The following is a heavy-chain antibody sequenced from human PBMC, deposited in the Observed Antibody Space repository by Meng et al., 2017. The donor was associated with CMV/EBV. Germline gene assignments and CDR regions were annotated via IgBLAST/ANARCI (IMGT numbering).Heavy chain of an antibody. J-gene: IGHJ6*02. D-gene: IGHD3-10*01. V-gene: IGHV3-23*01. CDR2: ISGSGGST. CDR1: GFTFSGSA. Sequence: GESLKISCAASGFTFSGSAMHWVRQASGKGLEWVSAISGSGGSTYYADSVKGRFTISRDNSKNTLYLQMNSLRAEDTAVYYCAKLPERMSFYYYGMDVWGQGTTVTVSS. CDR3: AKLPERMSFYYYGMDV.